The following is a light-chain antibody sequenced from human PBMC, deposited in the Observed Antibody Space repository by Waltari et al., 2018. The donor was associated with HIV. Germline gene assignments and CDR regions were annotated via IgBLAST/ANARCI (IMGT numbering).Light chain of an antibody. Sequence: AIQLPQSRPSLSVSVGDRFHITCRASQNIRRDLGWYQQKPGKAPKLLIYAASTLQTGVSSRFRGGGSGTEFTLTINGLQSEDSATYYCLQDDSFPLTFGPGTKVDLK. CDR1: QNIRRD. V-gene: IGKV1-6*01. CDR3: LQDDSFPLT. J-gene: IGKJ3*01. CDR2: AAS.